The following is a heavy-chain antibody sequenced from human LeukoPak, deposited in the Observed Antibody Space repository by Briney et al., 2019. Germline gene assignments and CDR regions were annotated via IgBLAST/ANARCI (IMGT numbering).Heavy chain of an antibody. CDR3: ARFGSSTWYKGAFDI. CDR2: IVHSGNT. Sequence: SETLSVTCALYGGSFSGYYWSWIRQPPGKGLEWIGEIVHSGNTKYNPSLKSRVTILVDTSKNQFSLNLTSVTAADTAVYYCARFGSSTWYKGAFDIWGQGTMVSVAS. J-gene: IGHJ3*02. V-gene: IGHV4-34*12. CDR1: GGSFSGYY. D-gene: IGHD6-13*01.